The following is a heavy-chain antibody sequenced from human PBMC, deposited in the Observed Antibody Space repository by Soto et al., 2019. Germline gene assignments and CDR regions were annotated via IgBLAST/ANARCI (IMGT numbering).Heavy chain of an antibody. Sequence: GASVKVSCKASGYTFTGYYMHWVRQAPGQGLEWMGWINPNSGGTNYAQKFQGRVTMTRDTSISTAYMELSRLRSDDTAVYYCARSVNDYSIIGLGYNWFDPWGQGTLVTVSS. V-gene: IGHV1-2*02. CDR1: GYTFTGYY. J-gene: IGHJ5*02. CDR3: ARSVNDYSIIGLGYNWFDP. D-gene: IGHD4-4*01. CDR2: INPNSGGT.